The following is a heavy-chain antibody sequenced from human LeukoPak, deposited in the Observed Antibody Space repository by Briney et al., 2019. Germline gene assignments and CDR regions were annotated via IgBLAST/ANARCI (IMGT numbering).Heavy chain of an antibody. J-gene: IGHJ4*02. CDR3: ARAMPYFYGSIAVPGTIDY. D-gene: IGHD6-19*01. CDR1: GETFIHNF. CDR2: INHSGST. Sequence: SETLSLTCAVYGETFIHNFWTWIRQPPGKGLEWIGQINHSGSTYYNPSLKSRVNILVDTSKNQFSLKLTSVTAADTAVYYCARAMPYFYGSIAVPGTIDYWGQGILVTVSS. V-gene: IGHV4-34*01.